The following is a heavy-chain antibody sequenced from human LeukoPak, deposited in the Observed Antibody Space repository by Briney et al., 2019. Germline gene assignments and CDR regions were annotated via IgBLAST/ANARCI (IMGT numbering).Heavy chain of an antibody. CDR1: GFTFSSYG. CDR2: ISSNGGST. D-gene: IGHD3-22*01. CDR3: VAQPYDSSGYYRY. J-gene: IGHJ4*02. V-gene: IGHV3-64D*06. Sequence: GGSLRLSCAASGFTFSSYGMHWVRQAPGKGLEYVSAISSNGGSTYYADSVKGRFTISRDNSKNTLYLQMSSLRAEDTAVYYCVAQPYDSSGYYRYWGQGTLVTVSS.